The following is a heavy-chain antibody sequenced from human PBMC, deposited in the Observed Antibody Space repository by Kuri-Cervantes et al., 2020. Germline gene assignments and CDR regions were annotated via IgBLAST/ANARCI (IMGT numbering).Heavy chain of an antibody. CDR2: ISYDGSNK. D-gene: IGHD3-10*01. V-gene: IGHV3-30*14. J-gene: IGHJ4*02. CDR3: ARELGRGVISPYLDY. Sequence: GESLKISCAASGFTFSSYAMHWVRQAPGKGLEWVAVISYDGSNKYYADSVKGRFTISRDNSKNTLYLQMNSLRAEDTAVYYCARELGRGVISPYLDYWGQGTLVTVSS. CDR1: GFTFSSYA.